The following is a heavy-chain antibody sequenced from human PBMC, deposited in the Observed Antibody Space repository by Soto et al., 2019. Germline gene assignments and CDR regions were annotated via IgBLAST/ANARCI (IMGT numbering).Heavy chain of an antibody. CDR3: ARRRSIAARGFDP. V-gene: IGHV3-66*01. CDR2: IYSGGST. CDR1: GFTVSSNY. Sequence: GESLKISCAASGFTVSSNYMSWVRQAPGKGLEWVSVIYSGGSTYYADSVKGRFTISRDNSKNTLYLQMNSLRAEDTAVYYCARRRSIAARGFDPWGQGTLVTVSS. D-gene: IGHD6-6*01. J-gene: IGHJ5*02.